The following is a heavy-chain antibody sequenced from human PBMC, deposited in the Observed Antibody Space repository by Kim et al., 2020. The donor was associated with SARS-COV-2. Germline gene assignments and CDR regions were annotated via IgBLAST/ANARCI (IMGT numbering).Heavy chain of an antibody. D-gene: IGHD3-3*01. J-gene: IGHJ6*02. CDR2: ISYDGSNK. CDR3: AKDALYYDFWSGYVSSGYYYYYGMDV. V-gene: IGHV3-30*18. Sequence: GGSLRLSCAASGFTFSSYGMHWVRQAPGKGLEWVAVISYDGSNKYYADSVKGRFTISRDNSKNTLYLQMNSLRAEDTAVYYCAKDALYYDFWSGYVSSGYYYYYGMDVWGQGTTVTVSS. CDR1: GFTFSSYG.